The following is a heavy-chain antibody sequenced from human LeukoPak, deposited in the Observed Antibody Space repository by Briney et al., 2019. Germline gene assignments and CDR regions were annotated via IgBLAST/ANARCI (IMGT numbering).Heavy chain of an antibody. D-gene: IGHD3-10*01. Sequence: ASVKVSCKASGYTFTSYAMHWVRQAPGQGLEWMGWINPNSGGTNYAQKFQGRVTMTRDTSIGTAYMELSRLRSDDTAVYYCARGGRDEVLLLGYYYYYMDVWGKGTTVTVSS. CDR1: GYTFTSYA. CDR2: INPNSGGT. V-gene: IGHV1-2*02. CDR3: ARGGRDEVLLLGYYYYYMDV. J-gene: IGHJ6*03.